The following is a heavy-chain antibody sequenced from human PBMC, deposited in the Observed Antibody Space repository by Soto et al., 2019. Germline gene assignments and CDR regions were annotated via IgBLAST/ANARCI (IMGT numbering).Heavy chain of an antibody. V-gene: IGHV3-30-3*01. D-gene: IGHD3-22*01. CDR3: ARNYYKYYDSSGYYRSPAY. J-gene: IGHJ4*02. Sequence: GGSMGLSCAASGFTFSSYAMHWVRQAPGKGLEWVALISYDGSDKDYADSVKGRFTISRDNSRNTLFLQMNSLRAEDTAVYYCARNYYKYYDSSGYYRSPAYWGQGTLVTVSS. CDR1: GFTFSSYA. CDR2: ISYDGSDK.